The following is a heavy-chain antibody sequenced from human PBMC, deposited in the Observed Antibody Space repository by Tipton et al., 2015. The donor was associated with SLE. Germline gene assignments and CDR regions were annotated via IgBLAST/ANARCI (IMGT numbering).Heavy chain of an antibody. D-gene: IGHD3-22*01. CDR1: GFTFSSYA. CDR3: AKGDYYESSGYYYGY. CDR2: ISGSGGST. Sequence: ALRLSCAASGFTFSSYAMSWVRQAPGKGLERVSAISGSGGSTYYADSVKGRFTISRDNSKNTLYLQMNSLRAEDTAVYYCAKGDYYESSGYYYGYWGQGTLVTVSS. J-gene: IGHJ4*02. V-gene: IGHV3-23*01.